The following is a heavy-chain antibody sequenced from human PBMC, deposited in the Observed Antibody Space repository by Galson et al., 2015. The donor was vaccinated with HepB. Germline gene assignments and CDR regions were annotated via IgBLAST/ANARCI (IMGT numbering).Heavy chain of an antibody. J-gene: IGHJ4*02. CDR1: GFTFSRSA. Sequence: SLRLSCATSGFTFSRSAMHWVRQAPGRGLEWVAVISYDGSYKYYVDSVKGRFTISRDDSKNTLYLQMNSLRTEDTAVYYCAKDPRMGATGYSDHWGQGALVTVSS. D-gene: IGHD3-9*01. CDR2: ISYDGSYK. CDR3: AKDPRMGATGYSDH. V-gene: IGHV3-30*18.